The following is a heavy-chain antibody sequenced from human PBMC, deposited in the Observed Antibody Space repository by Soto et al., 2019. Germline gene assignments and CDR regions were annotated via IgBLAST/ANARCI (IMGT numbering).Heavy chain of an antibody. D-gene: IGHD4-17*01. J-gene: IGHJ4*02. CDR1: GGSISSYY. V-gene: IGHV4-59*01. Sequence: SATLSLTCTVSGGSISSYYWSWIRQPPGKGLEWIGYIYYSGSTNYNPSLKSRVTISVDTSKSQFSLKLSSVTAADTAVYYCARAYGDYVFDYWGQGTLVTAPQ. CDR3: ARAYGDYVFDY. CDR2: IYYSGST.